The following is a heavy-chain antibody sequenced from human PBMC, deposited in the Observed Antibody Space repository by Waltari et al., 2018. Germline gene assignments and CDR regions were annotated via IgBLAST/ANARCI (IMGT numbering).Heavy chain of an antibody. V-gene: IGHV3-53*01. CDR1: GFTVRSHY. CDR2: FYGGGST. J-gene: IGHJ4*02. CDR3: ASGQRFLGD. D-gene: IGHD3-3*01. Sequence: EVQLVGCGGGLIQPGGSLRLSCASSGFTVRSHYLSWVRQAPGKGLEWGSVFYGGGSTYYADSVKGRFTISRDNSKNTLYLQMNSLRAEDTAVYYCASGQRFLGDWGQGTLVTVSS.